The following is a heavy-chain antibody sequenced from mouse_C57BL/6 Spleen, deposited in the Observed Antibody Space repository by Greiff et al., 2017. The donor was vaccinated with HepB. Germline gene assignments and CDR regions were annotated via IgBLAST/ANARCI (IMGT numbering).Heavy chain of an antibody. CDR1: GYTFTSYW. J-gene: IGHJ4*01. D-gene: IGHD2-5*01. CDR3: TRYYSNRGVYAMDY. Sequence: VHVKQSGTVLARPGASVKMSCKTSGYTFTSYWMHWVKQRPGQGLEWIGAIYPGNSDTSYNQKFKGKAKLTAVTSASTAYMELSSLTNEDSAVYYCTRYYSNRGVYAMDYWGQGTSVTVSS. CDR2: IYPGNSDT. V-gene: IGHV1-5*01.